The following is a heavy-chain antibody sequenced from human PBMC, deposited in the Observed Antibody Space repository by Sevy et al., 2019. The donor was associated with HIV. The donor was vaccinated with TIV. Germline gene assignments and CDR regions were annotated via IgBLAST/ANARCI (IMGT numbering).Heavy chain of an antibody. CDR2: ISYDGSTT. CDR3: ARAALTSGYLYYFDY. CDR1: GFSFGDYV. D-gene: IGHD3-22*01. Sequence: GGSLRLPCTASGFSFGDYVLNWVRQAPGKGLEWVAVISYDGSTTYYADSLKGRFTISRDTSKSTLYLQVNSLRAEDAAVYYCARAALTSGYLYYFDYWGQGTLVTVSS. V-gene: IGHV3-30*04. J-gene: IGHJ4*02.